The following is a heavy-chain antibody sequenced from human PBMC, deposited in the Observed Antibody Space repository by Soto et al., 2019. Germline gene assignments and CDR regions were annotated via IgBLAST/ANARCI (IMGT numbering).Heavy chain of an antibody. Sequence: PGGSLRLSCAASGFTFSSYGMHWVRQAPGKGLEWVAVIRYDGSNKYYADYVKGRFTISRDDSKNTLYLQMNSLRAEDTAVYYCAREGLGYCSGGSCYYYYMDVWGKGTTVTVSS. CDR3: AREGLGYCSGGSCYYYYMDV. V-gene: IGHV3-33*01. J-gene: IGHJ6*03. CDR1: GFTFSSYG. D-gene: IGHD2-15*01. CDR2: IRYDGSNK.